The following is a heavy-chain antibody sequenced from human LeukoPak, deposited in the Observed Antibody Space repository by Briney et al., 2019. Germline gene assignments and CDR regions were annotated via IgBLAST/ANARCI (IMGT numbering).Heavy chain of an antibody. Sequence: APVKVSCMASGYTFTSYDINWVRQATGQGLEWMGWMNPNSGNTGYAQKFQGRVTITRNTSISTAYMELSSLRSEDTAVYYCARGQFIAAAGTSPLGYWGQGTLVTVSS. J-gene: IGHJ4*02. CDR1: GYTFTSYD. CDR3: ARGQFIAAAGTSPLGY. D-gene: IGHD6-13*01. V-gene: IGHV1-8*03. CDR2: MNPNSGNT.